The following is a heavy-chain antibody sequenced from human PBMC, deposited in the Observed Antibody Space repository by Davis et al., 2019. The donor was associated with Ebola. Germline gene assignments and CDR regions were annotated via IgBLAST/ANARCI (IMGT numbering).Heavy chain of an antibody. Sequence: ASVKVSCKASGYTFTSYAMHWVRQAPGQRLEWMGWINAGNGYTKYSQKFQGRVTITRDTSASTAYMDLSSLRSEDTAVYYCASGGIQLRFSEFDYWGQGTLVTVSS. J-gene: IGHJ4*02. V-gene: IGHV1-3*01. CDR2: INAGNGYT. D-gene: IGHD1-1*01. CDR1: GYTFTSYA. CDR3: ASGGIQLRFSEFDY.